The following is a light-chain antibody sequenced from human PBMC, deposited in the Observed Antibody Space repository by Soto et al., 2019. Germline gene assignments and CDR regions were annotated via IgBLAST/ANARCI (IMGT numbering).Light chain of an antibody. J-gene: IGKJ1*01. CDR2: AAS. CDR1: QDIGGR. Sequence: DIQMTQSPSSVSASXXDRIXITCLASQDIGGRLAWFQQKPGKAPQXXIQAASILQSGVPSRFSGSGSGTEFILTTNNLQPEDFASYFCLQVYSFPRTFGLGTKVDIK. V-gene: IGKV1-12*01. CDR3: LQVYSFPRT.